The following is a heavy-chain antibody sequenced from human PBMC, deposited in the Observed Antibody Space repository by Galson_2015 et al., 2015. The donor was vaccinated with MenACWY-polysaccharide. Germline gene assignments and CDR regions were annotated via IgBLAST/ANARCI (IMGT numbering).Heavy chain of an antibody. D-gene: IGHD4-17*01. CDR2: IYYNGRG. V-gene: IGHV4-31*11. J-gene: IGHJ5*02. CDR1: GASISRGSHY. CDR3: AGIPATETSFGWFDP. Sequence: LSLTCAVSGASISRGSHYWSWFRQYPGKSLEWIAYIYYNGRGNYNPSLRSRVTISVDMSKNQFSLNLNSVTAADTAVYFCAGIPATETSFGWFDPWGQGTLVTVSS.